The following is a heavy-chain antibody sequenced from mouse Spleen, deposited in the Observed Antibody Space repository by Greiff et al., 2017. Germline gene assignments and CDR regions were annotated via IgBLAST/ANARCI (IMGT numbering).Heavy chain of an antibody. D-gene: IGHD2-2*01. J-gene: IGHJ2*01. CDR1: GYTFTSYT. Sequence: LEESGAELARPGASVKMSCKASGYTFTSYTMHWVKQRPGQGLEWIGYINPSSGYSKFNQKFKVKATLTADKSSCTAYIHLSSLTSEDSAVYYCARRGYDYFDYWGQGTTLTVSS. V-gene: IGHV1-4*01. CDR2: INPSSGYS. CDR3: ARRGYDYFDY.